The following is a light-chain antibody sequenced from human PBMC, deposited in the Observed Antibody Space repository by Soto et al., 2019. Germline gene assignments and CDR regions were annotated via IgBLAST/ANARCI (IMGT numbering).Light chain of an antibody. CDR1: QSVNRNY. Sequence: EIVLTQSPGTLSLSPGERATLSCRASQSVNRNYIAWYQQKPGQAPRLLFYGASSRVTGIPQRLSGSGSGTDFTLTISRREPEDFAVYYFQQYGSSLTFGQGTRLEMK. J-gene: IGKJ5*01. CDR3: QQYGSSLT. V-gene: IGKV3-20*01. CDR2: GAS.